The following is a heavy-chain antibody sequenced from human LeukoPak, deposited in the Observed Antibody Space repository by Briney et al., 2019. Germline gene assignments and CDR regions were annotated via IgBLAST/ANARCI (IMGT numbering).Heavy chain of an antibody. CDR3: VKVKGIVVAGTGFDY. CDR1: GFTFSSYV. V-gene: IGHV3-64D*06. CDR2: ISSNGDSA. D-gene: IGHD6-19*01. J-gene: IGHJ4*02. Sequence: PGGSLRLSCSASGFTFSSYVMHWVRQAPGKGLEYVSAISSNGDSAYYADSVKGRFTIPRDNSKNTLYLQMSSLRTEDTAVYYCVKVKGIVVAGTGFDYWGQGTLVTVSS.